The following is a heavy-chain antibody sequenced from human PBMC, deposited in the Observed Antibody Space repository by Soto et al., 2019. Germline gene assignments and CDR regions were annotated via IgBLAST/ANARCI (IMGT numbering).Heavy chain of an antibody. J-gene: IGHJ4*02. V-gene: IGHV1-18*01. D-gene: IGHD6-19*01. CDR2: ISGYNYKT. CDR1: GYTFTSYG. Sequence: ASVKFSCKASGYTFTSYGISWVRQAPGQGLEWMGWISGYNYKTIYAQEFQGRVTMTIDISSTTAYMELRSLRSDDTAVYYCARDQQRYSSGCHDYWGQGTLVTVSS. CDR3: ARDQQRYSSGCHDY.